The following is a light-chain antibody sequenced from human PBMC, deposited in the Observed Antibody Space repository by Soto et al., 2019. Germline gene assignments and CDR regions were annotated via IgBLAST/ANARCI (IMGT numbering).Light chain of an antibody. CDR1: QSVSSSY. Sequence: EIVLTQSPGTLSLSPGERATLSCRASQSVSSSYLAWYQQKPGQAPRLLIYGESSRATGIPDRFIGSGSGTDFTLTISRLEPEDFAVYYCQQYGSSPVAFGQGTKLEIK. J-gene: IGKJ2*01. CDR2: GES. V-gene: IGKV3-20*01. CDR3: QQYGSSPVA.